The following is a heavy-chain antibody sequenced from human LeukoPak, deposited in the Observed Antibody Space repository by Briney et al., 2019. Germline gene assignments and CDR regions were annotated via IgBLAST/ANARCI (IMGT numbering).Heavy chain of an antibody. Sequence: GGSLRLSCAASGFTFSSYAMNWVRQAPGKGLEWVSYISSSGSTIYYADSVKGRFTISRDNAKNSLYLQMNSLRAEDTAVYYCARDRNYDSSGYYYQGGYWGQGTLVTASS. CDR3: ARDRNYDSSGYYYQGGY. CDR2: ISSSGSTI. D-gene: IGHD3-22*01. CDR1: GFTFSSYA. J-gene: IGHJ4*02. V-gene: IGHV3-48*03.